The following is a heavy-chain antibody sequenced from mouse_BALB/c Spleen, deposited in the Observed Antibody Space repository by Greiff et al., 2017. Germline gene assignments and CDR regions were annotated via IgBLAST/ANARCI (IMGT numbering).Heavy chain of an antibody. CDR3: ARRNYYGSRYYAMDY. V-gene: IGHV3-2*02. J-gene: IGHJ4*01. D-gene: IGHD1-1*01. CDR1: GYSITSDYA. CDR2: ISYSGST. Sequence: EVKLMESGPGLVKPSQSLSLTCTVTGYSITSDYAWNWIRQFPGNKLEWMGYISYSGSTSYNPSLKSRISITRDTSKNQFFLQLNSVTTEDTATYYCARRNYYGSRYYAMDYWGQGTSVTVSS.